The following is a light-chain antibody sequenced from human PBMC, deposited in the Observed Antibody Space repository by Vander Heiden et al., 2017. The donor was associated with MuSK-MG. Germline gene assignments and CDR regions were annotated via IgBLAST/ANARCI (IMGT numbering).Light chain of an antibody. J-gene: IGKJ1*01. CDR3: QQYFTLPT. CDR1: QTLLYTSNNKNY. CDR2: WAS. Sequence: IVMTQSPDFLAVSLGERATIHCKSSQTLLYTSNNKNYLAWYQQKLGQPPKLLIPWASTRESGVPDRFSGSGSETDFTLTSTSLRAEDVAVYFCQQYFTLPTFGQGTKVEIK. V-gene: IGKV4-1*01.